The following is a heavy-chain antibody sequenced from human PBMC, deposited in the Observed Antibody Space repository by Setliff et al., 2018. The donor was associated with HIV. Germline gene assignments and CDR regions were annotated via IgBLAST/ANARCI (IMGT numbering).Heavy chain of an antibody. CDR1: GYIFTTFG. V-gene: IGHV1-18*01. CDR2: INTHNGNT. Sequence: ASVKVSCKASGYIFTTFGFSWVRQAPGQGLEWMGWINTHNGNTHYAQRFQGRVTMTRDTSTTTVYMELRSLRSDDTAVYYCARATGAADLWGQGTKVTVSS. CDR3: ARATGAADL. D-gene: IGHD6-13*01. J-gene: IGHJ5*02.